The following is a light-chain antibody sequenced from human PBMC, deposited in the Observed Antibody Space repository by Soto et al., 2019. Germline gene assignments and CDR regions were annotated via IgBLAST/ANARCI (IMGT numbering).Light chain of an antibody. V-gene: IGLV2-8*01. J-gene: IGLJ2*01. Sequence: QAVVTQPPSASGSPGQSVTISCSGSSSDIGAYDYVSWYQQHPGRAPKVIIYEVNKRPSGVPDRFSGSKSGSTASLTVSGLRPEDEAEYFCNSYAGNDNLLFGGGTKVTVL. CDR1: SSDIGAYDY. CDR3: NSYAGNDNLL. CDR2: EVN.